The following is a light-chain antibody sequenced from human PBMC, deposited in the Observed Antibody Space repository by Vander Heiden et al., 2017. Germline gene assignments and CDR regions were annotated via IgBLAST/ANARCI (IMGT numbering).Light chain of an antibody. CDR3: QVWDDSSEHVV. Sequence: SYVLTLPPPVSVGPGQPARITCGGNNIGSKSVYWYQQKPGQAPVLVVYGDSDRPSGIPERFSGSNSGNTATLTISRVEGGDEADYYCQVWDDSSEHVVFGGGTKLTVL. CDR2: GDS. V-gene: IGLV3-21*02. J-gene: IGLJ2*01. CDR1: NIGSKS.